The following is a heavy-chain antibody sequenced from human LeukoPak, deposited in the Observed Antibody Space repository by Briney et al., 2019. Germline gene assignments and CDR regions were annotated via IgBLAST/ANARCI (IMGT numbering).Heavy chain of an antibody. Sequence: ASLKVSCKASGYTFIDYYIHWVRQAPGQGLEWMGRINPNSGVTDYAQNFQGRVTMTRDTSISTAYMDLSRLRSEDTVVYYCARDLPSTSNWELDYWGQGTLVTVSS. CDR1: GYTFIDYY. V-gene: IGHV1-2*05. CDR2: INPNSGVT. CDR3: ARDLPSTSNWELDY. J-gene: IGHJ4*02. D-gene: IGHD7-27*01.